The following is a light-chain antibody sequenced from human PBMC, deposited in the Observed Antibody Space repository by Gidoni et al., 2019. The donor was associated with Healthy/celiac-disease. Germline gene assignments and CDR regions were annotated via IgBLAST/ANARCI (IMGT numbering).Light chain of an antibody. CDR2: AAS. Sequence: DLQLTQSPSFLSASVGDRVTITCRASQGISSYLAWYQQKPGKAPKRLIYAASTLQSGVPARFSGSGSGTEFTLTISSLQPEDFATYYCQQLNSYPRFGPGTKVDIK. CDR1: QGISSY. CDR3: QQLNSYPR. V-gene: IGKV1-9*01. J-gene: IGKJ3*01.